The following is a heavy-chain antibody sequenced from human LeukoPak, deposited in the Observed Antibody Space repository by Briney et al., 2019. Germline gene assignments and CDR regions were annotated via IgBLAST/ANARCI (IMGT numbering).Heavy chain of an antibody. V-gene: IGHV1-2*02. J-gene: IGHJ4*02. D-gene: IGHD4-17*01. CDR3: ASLGSYGVYGAYFDY. CDR2: INPNSGGT. Sequence: ASVKVSCKASVYTFTGYYMHWVRQAPGQGLEWMGWINPNSGGTNYAQKFQGRVTMTRDTSISTAYMELSRLRSDDTAVYYCASLGSYGVYGAYFDYWGQGTLVTVSS. CDR1: VYTFTGYY.